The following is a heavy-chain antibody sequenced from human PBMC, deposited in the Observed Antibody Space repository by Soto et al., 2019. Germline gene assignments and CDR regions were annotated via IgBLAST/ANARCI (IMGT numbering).Heavy chain of an antibody. CDR3: TTNYDILTGPTG. CDR1: GFTFRDYY. J-gene: IGHJ4*02. CDR2: ISISGSSI. Sequence: GGSLRLSCAASGFTFRDYYMSWIRQAPGKGLEWISYISISGSSIYYADSVKGRFTISRDDSKNTLYLQMNSLKTEDTAVYYCTTNYDILTGPTGWGQGTLVTVSS. D-gene: IGHD3-9*01. V-gene: IGHV3-11*01.